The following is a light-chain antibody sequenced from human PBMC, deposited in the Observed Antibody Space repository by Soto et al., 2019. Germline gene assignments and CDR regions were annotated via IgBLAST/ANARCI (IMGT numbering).Light chain of an antibody. J-gene: IGKJ1*01. Sequence: DIVMTQSPDSLAVSLGERATIKCESSQTVFFSTNNKNYLAWYQQRPGQPPKLLISWASIRESGVPDRFSGSASGTHFTLTIDSLQAEDVAIYYCQQYYDAPRTFGQGTKVEIK. V-gene: IGKV4-1*01. CDR2: WAS. CDR1: QTVFFSTNNKNY. CDR3: QQYYDAPRT.